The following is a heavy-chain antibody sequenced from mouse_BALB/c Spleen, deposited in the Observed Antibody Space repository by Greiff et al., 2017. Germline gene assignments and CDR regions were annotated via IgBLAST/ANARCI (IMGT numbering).Heavy chain of an antibody. CDR1: GFTFSSYA. D-gene: IGHD2-3*01. CDR2: ISSGGST. J-gene: IGHJ2*01. V-gene: IGHV5-6-5*01. Sequence: EVQGVESGGGLVKPGGSLKLSCAASGFTFSSYAMSWVRQTPEKRLEWVASISSGGSTYYPDSVKGRFTISRDNARNILYLQMSSLRSEDTAMYYCARGGYDSLDYWGQGTTLTVSS. CDR3: ARGGYDSLDY.